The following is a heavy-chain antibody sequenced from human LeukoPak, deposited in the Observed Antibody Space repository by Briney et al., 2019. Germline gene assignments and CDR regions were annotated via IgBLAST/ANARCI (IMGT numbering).Heavy chain of an antibody. CDR1: GFTFRSYG. V-gene: IGHV3-23*01. CDR2: ISGTGGNT. J-gene: IGHJ4*02. D-gene: IGHD5-18*01. CDR3: AKDQRYNYGDY. Sequence: GGSLRLSCVASGFTFRSYGMSWVRQAPGKGLEWVSAISGTGGNTYYADSVKGRFTTSRDNSKNTLYLQMDSLRAEDTAVYYCAKDQRYNYGDYWGQGTLVTVSS.